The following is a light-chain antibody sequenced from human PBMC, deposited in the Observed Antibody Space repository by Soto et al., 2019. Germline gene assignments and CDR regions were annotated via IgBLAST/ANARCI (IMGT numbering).Light chain of an antibody. J-gene: IGKJ2*01. CDR1: QSVSNY. CDR2: DAS. V-gene: IGKV3-11*01. CDR3: QQRSNWPPYT. Sequence: EVVLTQSPATLSLSLGERATLSCRASQSVSNYLAWYQQKPGQAPRLLIYDASNRATGIPARFSGSGSGTDFTLTISSLEPEDFAVYYCQQRSNWPPYTFGQGTNLEIK.